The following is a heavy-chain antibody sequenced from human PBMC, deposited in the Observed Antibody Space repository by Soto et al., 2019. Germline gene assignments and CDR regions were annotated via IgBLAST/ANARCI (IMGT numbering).Heavy chain of an antibody. CDR2: IIPIFGTA. D-gene: IGHD3-22*01. Sequence: ASVKVSCKASGGTFSSYAISWVRQAPGQGLEWMGGIIPIFGTANYAQKFQGRVTITADESTSTASMELSSLRSEDTAVYYCARSGYYYDSSGYYYDYYMDVWGKGTTVTVSS. J-gene: IGHJ6*03. CDR3: ARSGYYYDSSGYYYDYYMDV. CDR1: GGTFSSYA. V-gene: IGHV1-69*13.